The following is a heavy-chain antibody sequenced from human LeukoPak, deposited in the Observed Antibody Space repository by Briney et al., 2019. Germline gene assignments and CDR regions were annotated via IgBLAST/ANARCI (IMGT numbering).Heavy chain of an antibody. CDR2: INQSGTT. CDR3: ARGPSHGGKYRGFFDH. CDR1: GESFSGYY. J-gene: IGHJ4*02. D-gene: IGHD4-23*01. Sequence: KPSETLSLTCAVYGESFSGYYWSWIRHPPGKGLEGIGEINQSGTTNYSPSLKSRVSISVDPSKNQFSLRLNSVNAADTAVYFCARGPSHGGKYRGFFDHWGQGTLVTVSS. V-gene: IGHV4-34*01.